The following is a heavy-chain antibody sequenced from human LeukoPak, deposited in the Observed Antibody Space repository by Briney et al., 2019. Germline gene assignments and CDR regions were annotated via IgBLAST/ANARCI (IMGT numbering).Heavy chain of an antibody. J-gene: IGHJ6*03. CDR3: AKDQIGYCSGGSCSDGGLSYMDV. D-gene: IGHD2-15*01. CDR2: ISGSGGST. V-gene: IGHV3-23*01. CDR1: GFTFSSYA. Sequence: GGSLRLSCAASGFTFSSYAMSWVRQAPGKGLEWVSAISGSGGSTYYADSVKGRFTISRDNSKNTLYLQMNSLRAEDTAVYYCAKDQIGYCSGGSCSDGGLSYMDVWGKGTTVTVSS.